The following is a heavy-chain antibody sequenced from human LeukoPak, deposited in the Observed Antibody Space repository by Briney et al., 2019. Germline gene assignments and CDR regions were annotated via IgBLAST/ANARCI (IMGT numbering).Heavy chain of an antibody. Sequence: SETLSLTCTVSGGSIGSYYWSWIRQPPGKGLEWIGYIYYSGSTNYNPSLKSRVTISVDTSKNQFSLKLSSVTAADTAVYYCARGTVVVVAARTAYYYYGMDVWGQGTTVTVSS. CDR3: ARGTVVVVAARTAYYYYGMDV. CDR2: IYYSGST. CDR1: GGSIGSYY. D-gene: IGHD2-15*01. J-gene: IGHJ6*02. V-gene: IGHV4-59*08.